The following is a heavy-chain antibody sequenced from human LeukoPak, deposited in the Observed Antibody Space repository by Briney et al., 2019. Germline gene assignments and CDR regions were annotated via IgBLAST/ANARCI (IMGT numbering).Heavy chain of an antibody. D-gene: IGHD6-6*01. J-gene: IGHJ6*02. V-gene: IGHV5-51*01. CDR1: GLRVTRNW. CDR3: ARLTEYRAVKYYYYYCMDL. CDR2: IYPGNSKV. Sequence: GESPKVSRMGSGLRVTRNWIGWGRQVTGKGVECGGMIYPGNSKVKYSPSFQGHITITHAQSLRTAYLQWSSLKASGTAMYYCARLTEYRAVKYYYYYCMDLWGQGTTVTISS.